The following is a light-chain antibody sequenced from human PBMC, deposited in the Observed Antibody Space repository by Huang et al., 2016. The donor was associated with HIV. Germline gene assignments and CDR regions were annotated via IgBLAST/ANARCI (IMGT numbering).Light chain of an antibody. CDR3: MQALQTPRT. CDR2: LGS. J-gene: IGKJ1*01. V-gene: IGKV2-28*01. CDR1: HSLLHTNGYNY. Sequence: DIVMTQSPLSLPVTPGEPASISCRSSHSLLHTNGYNYLDWYVQKPGKAPQLLICLGSNRASGVPDRFSGSGSGTDFTLKISRVEAEDVGVYYCMQALQTPRTFGQGTKVEIK.